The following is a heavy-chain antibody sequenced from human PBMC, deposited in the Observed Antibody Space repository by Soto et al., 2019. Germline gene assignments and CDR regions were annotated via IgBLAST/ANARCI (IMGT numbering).Heavy chain of an antibody. CDR1: GGSMSSGDYY. Sequence: QVQLQESGPGLVKPSQTLSLTCTVSGGSMSSGDYYWSWIRQTPGKVLEWIGYIYYSGSTYYNPFLERRVIISVAPSKSLSSLKLSSVPASGPAVCLCASNIHGYTFSDYWGQGTLVTVSS. J-gene: IGHJ4*02. D-gene: IGHD1-1*01. CDR3: ASNIHGYTFSDY. V-gene: IGHV4-30-4*01. CDR2: IYYSGST.